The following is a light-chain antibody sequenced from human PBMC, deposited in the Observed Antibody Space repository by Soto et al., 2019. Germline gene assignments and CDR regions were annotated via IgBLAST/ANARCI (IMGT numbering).Light chain of an antibody. CDR1: YSNIGSHY. CDR2: RDG. V-gene: IGLV1-47*01. CDR3: AVWDNSMTAWV. J-gene: IGLJ3*02. Sequence: QSVLTQPPSASGTPGQSVTISCSGGYSNIGSHYAYWYQHFPGTAPRLLIFRDGQRPSGVPARFFGSKSDTSASLAITGLRYEDEAHYYCAVWDNSMTAWVFGGGTKLTVL.